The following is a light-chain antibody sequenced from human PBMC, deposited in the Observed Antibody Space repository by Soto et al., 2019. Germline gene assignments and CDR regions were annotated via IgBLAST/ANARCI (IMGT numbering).Light chain of an antibody. CDR2: GAS. CDR1: QSVNNNY. J-gene: IGKJ2*01. CDR3: QQYGSSQYT. V-gene: IGKV3-20*01. Sequence: EIVLTQSPGTLSLSPGERATLSCRASQSVNNNYLAWYQQKPGQAPRLLIYGASSRATGIPDRFSGSGSGTAFPLTISRLAPEDFAVYYCQQYGSSQYTFGQGTKLEIK.